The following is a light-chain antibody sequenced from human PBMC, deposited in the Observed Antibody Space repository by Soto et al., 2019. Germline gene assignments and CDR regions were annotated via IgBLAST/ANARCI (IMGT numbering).Light chain of an antibody. CDR2: DAS. Sequence: IQMTQSPSSLSASVGDRVTITCQASQDISNYLNWYQQTPGKAPKLLIYDASNLETGVPSRFSGSGSGTDFTFTISSLQPEDIATYYCQQYDSLPLTFAGGTKVDIK. V-gene: IGKV1-33*01. CDR1: QDISNY. CDR3: QQYDSLPLT. J-gene: IGKJ4*01.